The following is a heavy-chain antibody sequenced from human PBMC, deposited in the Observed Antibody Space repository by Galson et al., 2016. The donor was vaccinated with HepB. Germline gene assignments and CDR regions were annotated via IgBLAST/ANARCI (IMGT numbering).Heavy chain of an antibody. Sequence: QSGAEVKKPGESLRISCKGSGYSFTNYWINWVRQMPGRGLEWMGRIDPTDSKTNYSPSFQGHVTMSADRSINTVYLQWSSLKASDTAVYYCARLLGLRCGNSLCGWFDPWGQGTLVTVSS. CDR1: GYSFTNYW. D-gene: IGHD2/OR15-2a*01. V-gene: IGHV5-10-1*01. CDR2: IDPTDSKT. CDR3: ARLLGLRCGNSLCGWFDP. J-gene: IGHJ5*02.